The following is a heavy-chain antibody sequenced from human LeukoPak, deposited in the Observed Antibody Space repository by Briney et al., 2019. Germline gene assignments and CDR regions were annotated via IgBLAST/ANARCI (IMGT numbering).Heavy chain of an antibody. J-gene: IGHJ4*02. Sequence: GESLKISCKGSGYSFTNSWIGWVRQMPGKGLEWMGIIYPGDSDTRYSPAFQGQVTISVDKSISTAYLQWSSLKASDTAIYYCASARGIGVAGGTYYFDYWGQGTLVTVSS. CDR1: GYSFTNSW. CDR2: IYPGDSDT. D-gene: IGHD6-19*01. CDR3: ASARGIGVAGGTYYFDY. V-gene: IGHV5-51*01.